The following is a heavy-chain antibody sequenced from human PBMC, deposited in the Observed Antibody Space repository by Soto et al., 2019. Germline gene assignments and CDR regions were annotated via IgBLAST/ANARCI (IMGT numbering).Heavy chain of an antibody. Sequence: GGSLRLSCAASGFTFSSYAMSWVRQAPGKGLEWVSAISGSGGSTYYADSVKGRFTISRDNSKNTLYLQMNSLRAEDTAVYYCAKASRYSGYDYILITLYYYYYYMDVWGKGTTVTVSS. J-gene: IGHJ6*03. CDR2: ISGSGGST. D-gene: IGHD5-12*01. CDR1: GFTFSSYA. V-gene: IGHV3-23*01. CDR3: AKASRYSGYDYILITLYYYYYYMDV.